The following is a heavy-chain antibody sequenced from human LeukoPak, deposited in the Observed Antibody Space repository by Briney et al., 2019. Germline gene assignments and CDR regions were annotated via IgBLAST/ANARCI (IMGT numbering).Heavy chain of an antibody. CDR1: DS. D-gene: IGHD3-3*01. Sequence: QTGGSLRLSCTASDSLSWVRQAPEKGLEWVGFIRRKGYGGTTEYAPSVKGRFIISRDDSKSTAYLQMNSLKTEDTAVYYCTRDHDFWSGPFDVWGKGTTVTLSS. J-gene: IGHJ6*03. V-gene: IGHV3-49*04. CDR2: IRRKGYGGTT. CDR3: TRDHDFWSGPFDV.